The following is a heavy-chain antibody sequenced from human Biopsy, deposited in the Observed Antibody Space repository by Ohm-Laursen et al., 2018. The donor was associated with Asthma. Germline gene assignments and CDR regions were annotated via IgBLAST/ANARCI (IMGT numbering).Heavy chain of an antibody. CDR2: ISGNSGNI. Sequence: SLRLSCAASGFSFDDCAMHWVRHAPGKCLGRVSSISGNSGNIGYADSVKGRFTISRDNAKNSLYLQMQSLRPEDTAFYYCAKSADYYDSTDYLDFWGRGTLVTVSS. D-gene: IGHD3-22*01. V-gene: IGHV3-9*01. CDR1: GFSFDDCA. J-gene: IGHJ4*01. CDR3: AKSADYYDSTDYLDF.